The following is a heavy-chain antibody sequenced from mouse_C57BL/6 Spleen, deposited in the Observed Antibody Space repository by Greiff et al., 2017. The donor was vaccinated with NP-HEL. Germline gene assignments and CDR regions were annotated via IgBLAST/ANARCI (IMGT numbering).Heavy chain of an antibody. CDR3: VVRGGYAMDY. J-gene: IGHJ4*01. CDR1: GFSFNTYA. CDR2: IRSKSNNYAT. V-gene: IGHV10-1*01. Sequence: EVMLVESGGGLVQPKGSLKLSCAASGFSFNTYAMNWVRQAPGKGLEWVARIRSKSNNYATYYADSVKDKFTISRDDSESMLYLQMNNLTTEDTAMYYCVVRGGYAMDYWGQGTSVTVSS.